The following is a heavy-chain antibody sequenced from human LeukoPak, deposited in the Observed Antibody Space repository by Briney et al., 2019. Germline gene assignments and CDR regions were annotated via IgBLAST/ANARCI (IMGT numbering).Heavy chain of an antibody. J-gene: IGHJ6*03. CDR2: IYTSGST. Sequence: SETLSLTCTVSGGSISSYYWSWIRQPAGKGLEWIRRIYTSGSTNYNPSLKSRVTMSVDTSKNQFSLKLSSVTAADTAVYYCARVHGRVVAARGYYYYMDVWGKGTTVTVSS. CDR1: GGSISSYY. V-gene: IGHV4-4*07. D-gene: IGHD2-15*01. CDR3: ARVHGRVVAARGYYYYMDV.